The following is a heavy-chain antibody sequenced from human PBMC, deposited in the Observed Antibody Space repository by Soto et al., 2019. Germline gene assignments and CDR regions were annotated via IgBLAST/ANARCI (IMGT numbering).Heavy chain of an antibody. V-gene: IGHV1-3*01. CDR3: ARTQGKDMVRGVSLDY. D-gene: IGHD3-10*01. Sequence: KFQGRVTITRDTSASTAYMELSSLRSEDTAVYYCARTQGKDMVRGVSLDYWGQGTLVTVSS. J-gene: IGHJ4*02.